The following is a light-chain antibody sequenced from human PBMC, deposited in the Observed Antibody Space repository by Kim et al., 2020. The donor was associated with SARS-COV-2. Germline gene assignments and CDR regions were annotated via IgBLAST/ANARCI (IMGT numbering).Light chain of an antibody. CDR1: GSIKTN. J-gene: IGKJ4*01. Sequence: VSTGERATLSCRASGSIKTNLAWYQQRPGQAPRLLIYGAFTRATDIPARFSGSGSGTEFTLTINGLQSEDIAVYYCQQYNNWPLTFGGGTKVDIK. CDR3: QQYNNWPLT. V-gene: IGKV3-15*01. CDR2: GAF.